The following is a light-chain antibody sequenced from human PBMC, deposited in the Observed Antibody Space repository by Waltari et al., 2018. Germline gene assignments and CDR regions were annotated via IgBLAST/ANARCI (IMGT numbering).Light chain of an antibody. J-gene: IGLJ2*01. CDR1: SSDVGGYNY. CDR3: SSYTSSSPHVV. V-gene: IGLV2-14*01. CDR2: EVS. Sequence: QSALTQPASVSGSPGQSITISCTGTSSDVGGYNYASWYQQHPGKAPKLMIYEVSNRPSGVSNRFSGSKSGNTASLTISGLQAEDEADYYCSSYTSSSPHVVFGGGTKLTVL.